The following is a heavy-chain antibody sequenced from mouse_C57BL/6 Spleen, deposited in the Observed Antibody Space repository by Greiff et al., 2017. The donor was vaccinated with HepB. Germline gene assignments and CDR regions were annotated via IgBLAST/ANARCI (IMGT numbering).Heavy chain of an antibody. J-gene: IGHJ4*01. CDR1: GYTFTSYW. V-gene: IGHV1-69*01. D-gene: IGHD2-1*01. Sequence: QVQLQQPGAELVMPGASVKLSCKASGYTFTSYWMHWVKQRPGQGLEWIGEIDPSDSYTNYNQKFKGKSTLTVDKSSSTAYMQLSSLTSEDSAVYYCARSPDYGNYNYAMDYWGQGTSVTVSS. CDR2: IDPSDSYT. CDR3: ARSPDYGNYNYAMDY.